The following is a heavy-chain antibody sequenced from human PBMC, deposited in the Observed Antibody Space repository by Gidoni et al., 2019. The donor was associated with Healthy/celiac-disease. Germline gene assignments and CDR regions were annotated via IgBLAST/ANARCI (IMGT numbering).Heavy chain of an antibody. V-gene: IGHV4-4*02. D-gene: IGHD4-17*01. CDR1: GGSISSSNW. CDR3: ASLSRYGDYSNWFDP. CDR2: IYHSGST. Sequence: QVQLQESGPGLVQPSGTLSLTCAVSGGSISSSNWWSWVRQPPGKGLEWIGEIYHSGSTNYNPSLKSRVTISVDKSKNQFSLKLSSVTAADTAVYYCASLSRYGDYSNWFDPWGQGTLVTVSS. J-gene: IGHJ5*02.